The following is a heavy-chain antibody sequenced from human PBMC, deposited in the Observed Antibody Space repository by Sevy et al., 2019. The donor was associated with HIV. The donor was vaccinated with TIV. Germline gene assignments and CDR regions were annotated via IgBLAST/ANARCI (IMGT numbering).Heavy chain of an antibody. CDR1: GFTPSTYG. J-gene: IGHJ4*02. V-gene: IGHV3-33*01. CDR2: CGYDGNNK. Sequence: GGSLRLSCAGSGFTPSTYGMHWVRQAPGKGLEWVADCGYDGNNKYYADSVKGRLTISRDNSKNTLFLQMDSLRAEDTAVYYCARDPRMYGDYLLAYFDYWGQGALVTVSS. D-gene: IGHD2-8*01. CDR3: ARDPRMYGDYLLAYFDY.